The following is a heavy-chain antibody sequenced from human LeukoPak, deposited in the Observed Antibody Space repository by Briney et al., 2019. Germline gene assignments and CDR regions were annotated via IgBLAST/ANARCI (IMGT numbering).Heavy chain of an antibody. CDR3: ARDPLFTYYDFWSGPRYFDY. D-gene: IGHD3-3*01. CDR2: ISSSSSYI. CDR1: GFTFSIYS. V-gene: IGHV3-21*01. J-gene: IGHJ4*02. Sequence: SGGSLRLSCAASGFTFSIYSMNWGRQAPRKGLEWVSSISSSSSYIYYADSVKGRFTISRDNAKNSLYLQMNSLRAEDTAVYYCARDPLFTYYDFWSGPRYFDYWGQGTLVTVSS.